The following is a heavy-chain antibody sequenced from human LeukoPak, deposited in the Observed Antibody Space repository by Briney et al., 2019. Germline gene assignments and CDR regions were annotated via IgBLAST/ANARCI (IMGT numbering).Heavy chain of an antibody. D-gene: IGHD4/OR15-4a*01. CDR2: IYPGGDI. V-gene: IGHV3-53*01. CDR3: VRGPRFYDDSGFHYGVFDI. CDR1: EVTVTSNY. Sequence: GGSLRLSCAASEVTVTSNYLSWVRQAPGKGLQWVSVIYPGGDIYYSDSVKGRFLISRDISKNTLSLQMNSLTADDTAVYYCVRGPRFYDDSGFHYGVFDIWGHGTVVTVSS. J-gene: IGHJ3*02.